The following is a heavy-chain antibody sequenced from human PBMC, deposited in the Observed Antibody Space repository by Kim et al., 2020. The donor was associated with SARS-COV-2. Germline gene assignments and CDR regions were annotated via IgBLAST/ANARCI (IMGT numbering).Heavy chain of an antibody. Sequence: ASVKVSCKASGYTFTSYYMHWVRQAPGQGLEWMGIINPSGGSTSYAQKFQGRVTMTRDTSTSTVYMELSSLRSEDTAVYYCARGEVLRYFDWSFGLAERGGDWACDYWGQGTLVTVSS. D-gene: IGHD3-9*01. CDR1: GYTFTSYY. CDR2: INPSGGST. V-gene: IGHV1-46*01. CDR3: ARGEVLRYFDWSFGLAERGGDWACDY. J-gene: IGHJ4*02.